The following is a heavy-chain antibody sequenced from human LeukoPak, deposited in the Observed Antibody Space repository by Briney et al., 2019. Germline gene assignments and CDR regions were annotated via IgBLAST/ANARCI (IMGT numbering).Heavy chain of an antibody. D-gene: IGHD4-17*01. CDR1: GFTFSDYW. J-gene: IGHJ4*02. CDR2: IDTDGSSA. V-gene: IGHV3-74*01. CDR3: ASALTTVTPHFHY. Sequence: GGSLRLSCAASGFTFSDYWMHWVRQAPGKGLVWDSRIDTDGSSATYADSVKGRFTISRDNAKNTVYLQMNSLSVEDTGVYYCASALTTVTPHFHYWGQGTLVTVSS.